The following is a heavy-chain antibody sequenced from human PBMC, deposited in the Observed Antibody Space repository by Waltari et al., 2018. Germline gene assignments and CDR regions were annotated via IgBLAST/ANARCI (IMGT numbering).Heavy chain of an antibody. CDR2: IYPSGDT. V-gene: IGHV4-39*02. Sequence: QLQLQESGPGLVKSSETLSLTCAVSGGSISRSAYYWVWLRQPPGKELEWIGSIYPSGDTYYHASLESRVRVSVDRSSNHFSMTLSSVTVADTAMYFCAREGRAGVGTEYWSQGTLVTVSS. CDR3: AREGRAGVGTEY. D-gene: IGHD1-26*01. CDR1: GGSISRSAYY. J-gene: IGHJ4*02.